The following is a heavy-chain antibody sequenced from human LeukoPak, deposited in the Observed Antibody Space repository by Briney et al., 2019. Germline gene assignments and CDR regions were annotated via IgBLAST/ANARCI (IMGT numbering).Heavy chain of an antibody. CDR2: ITSGASVI. J-gene: IGHJ4*02. CDR3: ARKRIADLGDETSFGGSPFDS. D-gene: IGHD3-16*01. CDR1: GFTFKSYH. V-gene: IGHV3-48*03. Sequence: PGGSLRPSCVASGFTFKSYHMNWVRQPPRKGLGWLSCITSGASVIYYADSVKGRSTISRDDAKNALFLPMSGLTVDDTAVYSCARKRIADLGDETSFGGSPFDSWGQGPLVIVSS.